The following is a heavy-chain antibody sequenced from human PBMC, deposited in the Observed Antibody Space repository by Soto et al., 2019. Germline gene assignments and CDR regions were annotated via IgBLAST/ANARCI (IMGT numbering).Heavy chain of an antibody. V-gene: IGHV3-21*01. CDR3: ASSAPDYYYYGMDV. CDR1: GFTFSSYS. Sequence: EVQLVESGGGLVKPGGSLRLSCAASGFTFSSYSMNWVRQAPGKGLEWVSSISSSSSYIYYADSVKGRFTISRDNAKNSLYLQMNSLRAEDTAVYYCASSAPDYYYYGMDVWGQGTTVTVSS. CDR2: ISSSSSYI. J-gene: IGHJ6*02.